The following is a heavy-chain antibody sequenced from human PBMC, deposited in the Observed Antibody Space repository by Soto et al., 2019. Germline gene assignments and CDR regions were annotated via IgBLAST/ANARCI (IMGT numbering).Heavy chain of an antibody. D-gene: IGHD3-10*01. Sequence: ASVKVSCKASGYTFTSYAMHWVRQAPGQGLEWMGWINPNSGGTNYAQKFQGWVTMTRDTSISTAYMELSRLRSDDTAVYYFARVRGVRGQPDYYYGMDVWGQGTTVTVSS. V-gene: IGHV1-2*04. CDR1: GYTFTSYA. J-gene: IGHJ6*02. CDR3: ARVRGVRGQPDYYYGMDV. CDR2: INPNSGGT.